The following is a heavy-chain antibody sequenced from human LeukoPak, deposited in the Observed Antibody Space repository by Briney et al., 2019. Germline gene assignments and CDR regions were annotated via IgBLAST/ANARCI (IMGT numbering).Heavy chain of an antibody. CDR2: IGRRGENT. V-gene: IGHV3-23*01. CDR3: AKRRSSSSEPFYYFDY. Sequence: PGGSLRLFCAASGFTFSSDAMTWVRQAPGKGLEWVSAIGRRGENTYYADSVKGRFTISRDNSKNTLYLQMNSLRAEDTAVYYCAKRRSSSSEPFYYFDYWGQGTLVTVSS. D-gene: IGHD6-6*01. CDR1: GFTFSSDA. J-gene: IGHJ4*02.